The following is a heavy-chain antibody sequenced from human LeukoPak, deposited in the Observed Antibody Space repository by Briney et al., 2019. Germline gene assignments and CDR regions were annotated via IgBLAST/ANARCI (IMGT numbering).Heavy chain of an antibody. J-gene: IGHJ3*02. D-gene: IGHD6-19*01. V-gene: IGHV3-23*01. CDR3: AKLSGIAVLGAFDI. Sequence: GGSLRLSCAASGFXFSSYAISWVRQAPGKGLEWVSVISGSGGSTYYADSVKGRFTISRDNSKNTLYLQTNSLRVEDTAVYYCAKLSGIAVLGAFDIWGQGTMVTVSS. CDR1: GFXFSSYA. CDR2: ISGSGGST.